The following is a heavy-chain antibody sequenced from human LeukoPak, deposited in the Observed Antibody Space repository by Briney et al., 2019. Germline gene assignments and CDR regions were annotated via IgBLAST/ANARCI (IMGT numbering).Heavy chain of an antibody. J-gene: IGHJ4*02. D-gene: IGHD5-24*01. CDR1: GGSISSYY. Sequence: PSETLSLSCTVSGGSISSYYWSWIRQPPGQGLEWIGYIYYGGSTNYNPSLKSRVTISVDTSKNQFSLKLSSVTAADTAVYYCAREGDPDGYITYFDYWGQGTLVTVSS. CDR2: IYYGGST. V-gene: IGHV4-59*01. CDR3: AREGDPDGYITYFDY.